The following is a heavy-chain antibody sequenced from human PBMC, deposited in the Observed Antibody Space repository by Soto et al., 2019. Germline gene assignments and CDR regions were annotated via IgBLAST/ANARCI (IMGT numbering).Heavy chain of an antibody. Sequence: PGGSLRLSCAASGFTFSSYAMSWVRQAPGKGLEWVSAISGSGGSTYYADSVKGRFTISRDNSKNTLYLQMNSLRAEDTAVYYCAKDLRITMIVVVISGFDPWGQGTLVTVSS. CDR3: AKDLRITMIVVVISGFDP. V-gene: IGHV3-23*01. D-gene: IGHD3-22*01. J-gene: IGHJ5*02. CDR1: GFTFSSYA. CDR2: ISGSGGST.